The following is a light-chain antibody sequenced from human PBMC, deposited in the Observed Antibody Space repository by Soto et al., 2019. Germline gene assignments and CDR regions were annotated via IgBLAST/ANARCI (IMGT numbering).Light chain of an antibody. V-gene: IGKV3-11*01. Sequence: EIVLTRSPATLSSLPIDIVTLSFMASQYINTRLAWYQHRPGQAPRLLIYGASTRATGIPARFSGSGSGTDFTLTISSLEPEDFSVYYCQQRYNWPITFGQGTRLEIK. CDR3: QQRYNWPIT. CDR2: GAS. J-gene: IGKJ5*01. CDR1: QYINTR.